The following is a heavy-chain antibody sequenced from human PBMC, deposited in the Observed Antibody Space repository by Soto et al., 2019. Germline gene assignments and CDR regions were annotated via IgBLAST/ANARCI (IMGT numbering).Heavy chain of an antibody. V-gene: IGHV3-23*01. J-gene: IGHJ5*02. D-gene: IGHD3-22*01. CDR1: GFTFSTYA. CDR2: ISGSDGST. Sequence: HPGGSLRLSCAASGFTFSTYAMSWVRQAPGKGLEWVSTISGSDGSTYYADSVKGRFTISRDNSKNTLYLQMNSLRAEDTAVYYCAKDHTSGYYYARNCFDPWGQGTLVTVSS. CDR3: AKDHTSGYYYARNCFDP.